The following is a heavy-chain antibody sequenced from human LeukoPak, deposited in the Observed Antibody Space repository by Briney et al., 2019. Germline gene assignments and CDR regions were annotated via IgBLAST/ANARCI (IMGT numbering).Heavy chain of an antibody. D-gene: IGHD3-10*01. CDR1: GFTFSSYA. CDR3: ANYGSGSYYNGKYFQL. Sequence: GGSLSLSCAASGFTFSSYAMSWVRQAPGKGLEWVSAISGSGGSTYYADSVKGRFTISRDNSKNTLYLQMNSLRAEDTAVYYCANYGSGSYYNGKYFQLSGQGTLVTVSS. V-gene: IGHV3-23*01. J-gene: IGHJ1*01. CDR2: ISGSGGST.